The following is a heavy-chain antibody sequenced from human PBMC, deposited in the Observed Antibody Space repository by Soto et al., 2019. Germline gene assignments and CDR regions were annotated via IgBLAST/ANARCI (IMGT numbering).Heavy chain of an antibody. J-gene: IGHJ4*02. CDR3: ATRRISLDYYGSGSYYDY. Sequence: SETLSLTCAVYGGSFSGYYWSWIRQPPGKGLEWIGEINHSGSTNYNPSLKSRVTISVDTSKNQFSLKLSSVTAADTAVYYCATRRISLDYYGSGSYYDYWGQGTLVTVSS. CDR1: GGSFSGYY. CDR2: INHSGST. V-gene: IGHV4-34*01. D-gene: IGHD3-10*01.